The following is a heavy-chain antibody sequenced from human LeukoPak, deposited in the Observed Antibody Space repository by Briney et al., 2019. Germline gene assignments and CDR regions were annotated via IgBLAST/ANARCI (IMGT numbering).Heavy chain of an antibody. D-gene: IGHD3-10*01. CDR3: ARDLYSGSGNRRAFDI. J-gene: IGHJ3*02. V-gene: IGHV3-66*01. CDR2: IFSGGST. CDR1: GFTFSSYE. Sequence: PGGSLRLSCAASGFTFSSYEMSWVRQAPGKGLEWVSVIFSGGSTYYADSVKGRFTISRDNSKNTLYLQMNSLRAEDTAVYYCARDLYSGSGNRRAFDIWGQGTMVTVSS.